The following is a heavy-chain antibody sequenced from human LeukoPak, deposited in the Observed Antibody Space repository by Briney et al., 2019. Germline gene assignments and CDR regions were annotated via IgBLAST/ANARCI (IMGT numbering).Heavy chain of an antibody. D-gene: IGHD1-14*01. CDR2: LYSDGNT. CDR1: GFTVITND. CDR3: ARGVEPLAANTLAY. Sequence: GGSLRLSCAASGFTVITNDMTWVRQAPGKGLEWVSVLYSDGNTKYADSVQGRFTICRDNSKNTLYLEMNSLSPDDTAVYYCARGVEPLAANTLAYWGQGTLVTVSS. V-gene: IGHV3-53*01. J-gene: IGHJ4*02.